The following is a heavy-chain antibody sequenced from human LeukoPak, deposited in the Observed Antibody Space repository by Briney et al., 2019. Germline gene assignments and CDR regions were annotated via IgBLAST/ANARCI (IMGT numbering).Heavy chain of an antibody. CDR2: INPNSGGA. J-gene: IGHJ4*02. Sequence: GASMKVSCKASGYTFTDYYMHWVRQAPGQGLEWMGWINPNSGGANYARKFQGRVTMTRDTSISTVFLEVSRLRSDDTAVYYCARGLGTVTTLNYYVADWGQGTLVTVSS. CDR3: ARGLGTVTTLNYYVAD. CDR1: GYTFTDYY. D-gene: IGHD4-17*01. V-gene: IGHV1-2*02.